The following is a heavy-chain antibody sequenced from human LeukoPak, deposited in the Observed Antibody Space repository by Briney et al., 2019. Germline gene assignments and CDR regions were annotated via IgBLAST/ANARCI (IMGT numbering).Heavy chain of an antibody. CDR1: GFTFSDYY. Sequence: PGGSLRLSCAASGFTFSDYYMSWIRQAPGKGLEWVSYISSSGSTIYYADSVKGRFTISRDNAKNSLYLQMNRLRAEDTAVYYCATDAFRYCSSTSCHNWFDPWGQGTLVTVSS. CDR3: ATDAFRYCSSTSCHNWFDP. V-gene: IGHV3-11*01. D-gene: IGHD2-2*01. J-gene: IGHJ5*02. CDR2: ISSSGSTI.